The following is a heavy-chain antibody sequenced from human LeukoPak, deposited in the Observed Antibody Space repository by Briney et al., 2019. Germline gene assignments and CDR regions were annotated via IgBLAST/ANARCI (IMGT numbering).Heavy chain of an antibody. J-gene: IGHJ4*02. V-gene: IGHV3-74*01. Sequence: PGRSLRLSCAASGFTFSTNWMHWVRQAPGKGLVWVSRINTDGSSTNYADSVKGRFTISRDNAKNTLYLQMNSLRVEDTAVYYCVKSSGWPDYWGQGTLVTVSS. CDR1: GFTFSTNW. D-gene: IGHD6-19*01. CDR2: INTDGSST. CDR3: VKSSGWPDY.